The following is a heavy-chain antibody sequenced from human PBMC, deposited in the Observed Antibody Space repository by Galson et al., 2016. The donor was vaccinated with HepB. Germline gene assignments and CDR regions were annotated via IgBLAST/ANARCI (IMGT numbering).Heavy chain of an antibody. Sequence: SETLSLTCTVSGGSISSSSYYWGWIRQPPGKGLEYIGSIYYSGSTYYDPSLKSRVTISVDTSKNQFSLRLTSVTAADTAVYYCARNPGSTNHPYDLDYWGQGTMVTVSS. CDR2: IYYSGST. J-gene: IGHJ3*01. CDR3: ARNPGSTNHPYDLDY. D-gene: IGHD1-14*01. V-gene: IGHV4-39*01. CDR1: GGSISSSSYY.